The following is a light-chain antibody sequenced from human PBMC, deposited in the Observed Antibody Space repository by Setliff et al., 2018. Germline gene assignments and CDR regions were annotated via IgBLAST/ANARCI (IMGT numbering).Light chain of an antibody. Sequence: QSALTQPPSVSGAPGQRVTISCTVTSSNTGAGFGVHWYQQSPGTAPKLLIHGNTNRPSGVPDRFSGSKSGTTATLTITGLQAEDEADYHCQTYDNSLGGWEVFGGGTKVTVL. CDR3: QTYDNSLGGWEV. J-gene: IGLJ2*01. CDR2: GNT. V-gene: IGLV1-40*01. CDR1: SSNTGAGFG.